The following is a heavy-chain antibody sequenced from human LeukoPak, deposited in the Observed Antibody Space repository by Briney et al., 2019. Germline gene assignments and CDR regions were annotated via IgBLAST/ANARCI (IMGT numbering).Heavy chain of an antibody. D-gene: IGHD2-2*01. CDR1: GFTFDDYA. V-gene: IGHV3-9*01. J-gene: IGHJ3*02. Sequence: PGRSLRLSCAASGFTFDDYAMHWVRQAPGKGLEWVSGISWNSGSIGYADSVKGRFTISRDNAKNSLYLQMNSLRAEDTALYYCAKDQGHCSSTSCHGAFDIWGQGTMVTVSS. CDR3: AKDQGHCSSTSCHGAFDI. CDR2: ISWNSGSI.